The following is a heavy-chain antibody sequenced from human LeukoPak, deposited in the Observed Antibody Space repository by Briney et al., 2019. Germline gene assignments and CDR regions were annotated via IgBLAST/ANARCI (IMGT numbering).Heavy chain of an antibody. D-gene: IGHD3-22*01. CDR1: GGSISSYY. CDR3: ARHPTPRVIVGLARGAFDI. CDR2: IYYSGST. J-gene: IGHJ3*02. V-gene: IGHV4-59*08. Sequence: SETLSLTCTVSGGSISSYYWSWIRRPPGKGLEWIGYIYYSGSTNYNPSLKSRVTISVDTSKNQFSLKLSSVTAADTAVYYCARHPTPRVIVGLARGAFDIWGQGTMVTVSS.